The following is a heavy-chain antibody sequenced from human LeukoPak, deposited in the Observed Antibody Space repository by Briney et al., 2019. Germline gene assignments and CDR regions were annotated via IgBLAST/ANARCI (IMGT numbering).Heavy chain of an antibody. D-gene: IGHD6-6*01. V-gene: IGHV1-69*05. CDR1: GDTFSSYA. CDR3: AALVKAARRGGGFDP. J-gene: IGHJ5*02. Sequence: GASVKVFCKASGDTFSSYAISWVRHAPGQGLELMGGSIPIFGTANYAQKFQGRVTITTDESTSTAYMELSSLRSEDTAVYYCAALVKAARRGGGFDPWGQGTLVTVSS. CDR2: SIPIFGTA.